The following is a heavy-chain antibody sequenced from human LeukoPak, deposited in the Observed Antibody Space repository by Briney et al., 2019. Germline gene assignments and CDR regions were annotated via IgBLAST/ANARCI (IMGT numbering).Heavy chain of an antibody. J-gene: IGHJ4*02. V-gene: IGHV1-8*01. CDR1: GYTFTSYD. D-gene: IGHD3-22*01. CDR3: ARDDYYDSSGSALIDY. Sequence: GASVKVSCKASGYTFTSYDINWVRQATGQGLEWMGWMNPNSGNTGYAQKFQGRVTMTRNTSTSTVYMELSSLRSEDTAVYYCARDDYYDSSGSALIDYWGQGTLVTVSS. CDR2: MNPNSGNT.